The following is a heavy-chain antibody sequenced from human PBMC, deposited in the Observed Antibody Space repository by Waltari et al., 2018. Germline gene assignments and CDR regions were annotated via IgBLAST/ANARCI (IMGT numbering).Heavy chain of an antibody. CDR2: ISPSRGNT. J-gene: IGHJ5*02. D-gene: IGHD1-1*01. CDR1: GYTFMNYG. CDR3: ARDATLSARGWFDP. Sequence: QVHLVQSGPEVKRPGASVTVSCQASGYTFMNYGIAWVRQAPGQGLEWMGWISPSRGNTVYAQAFHDRLTMTTDRSTNTAYMELTSLISDDTAVYFCARDATLSARGWFDPWGQGTLVTVSS. V-gene: IGHV1-18*01.